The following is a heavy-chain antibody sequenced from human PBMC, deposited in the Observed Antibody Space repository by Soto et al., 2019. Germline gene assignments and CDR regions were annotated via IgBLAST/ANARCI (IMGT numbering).Heavy chain of an antibody. CDR3: AAQPGGGGY. V-gene: IGHV3-53*01. J-gene: IGHJ4*02. CDR2: IYSGGYT. Sequence: EVQLVESGGGLIQPGGSLRLSCAVSGFTVSNNYMSWVRQAPGKGLEGVSVIYSGGYTAYGDSVKGRFTISRDNSKNTLYFQNNSPGPEVPAVCSGAAQPGGGGYWGQGTLVTVSS. CDR1: GFTVSNNY. D-gene: IGHD3-10*01.